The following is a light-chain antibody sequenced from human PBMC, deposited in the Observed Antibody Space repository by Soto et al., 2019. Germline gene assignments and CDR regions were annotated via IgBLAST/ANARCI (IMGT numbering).Light chain of an antibody. J-gene: IGKJ1*01. Sequence: EIVMTQSPATLSVSPGERATLSCRASQSVSSYLVWYQQKSGQAPRLLIYGASTRATVIPARFSGSGSVTDFTLTITSLQSEDLAVYYCQQHKDWPLTFGQGSKVEIK. V-gene: IGKV3-15*01. CDR2: GAS. CDR3: QQHKDWPLT. CDR1: QSVSSY.